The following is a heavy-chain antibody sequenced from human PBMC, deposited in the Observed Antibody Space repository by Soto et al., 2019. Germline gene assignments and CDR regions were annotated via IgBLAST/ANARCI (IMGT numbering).Heavy chain of an antibody. Sequence: EVQLLESGGGLVQPGGPLRLSCAASGFTLGNYAMSWVRQAPGKGLEWVSSIGGSDGSTNYADSVKGRFTISRDNSKNTLFLKINSLRADDTAVYYCSKSGTAAAGPGWFDPWGQGTLVTVSS. CDR3: SKSGTAAAGPGWFDP. D-gene: IGHD6-13*01. V-gene: IGHV3-23*01. CDR1: GFTLGNYA. J-gene: IGHJ5*02. CDR2: IGGSDGST.